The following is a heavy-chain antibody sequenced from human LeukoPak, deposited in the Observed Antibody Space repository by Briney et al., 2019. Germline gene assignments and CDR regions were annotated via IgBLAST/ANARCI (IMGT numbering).Heavy chain of an antibody. Sequence: PSETLSLTCTVSGGSISSSSYYWDWVRQPPGKGLEWIGTIYYSGSTYYNPSLKSRVTISVDTSKNQFSLKLSSVTAADTAVYYCARLKQWLASEDYWGQGTLVTVSS. V-gene: IGHV4-39*07. CDR1: GGSISSSSYY. D-gene: IGHD6-19*01. J-gene: IGHJ4*02. CDR3: ARLKQWLASEDY. CDR2: IYYSGST.